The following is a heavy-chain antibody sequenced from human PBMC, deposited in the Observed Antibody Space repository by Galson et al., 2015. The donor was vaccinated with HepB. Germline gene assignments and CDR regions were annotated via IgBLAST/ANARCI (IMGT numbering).Heavy chain of an antibody. J-gene: IGHJ4*02. V-gene: IGHV2-70*11. D-gene: IGHD1-26*01. Sequence: PALVKPTQTLTLTCTFSGFSLSTSGMCVSWIRQPPGKALEWLARIDWDDDKYYSTSLKTRLTISKDTSKNQVVLTMTNMDPVDTATYYCARIRGGSVGATTGHYYFDYWGQGTLVTVSS. CDR1: GFSLSTSGMC. CDR2: IDWDDDK. CDR3: ARIRGGSVGATTGHYYFDY.